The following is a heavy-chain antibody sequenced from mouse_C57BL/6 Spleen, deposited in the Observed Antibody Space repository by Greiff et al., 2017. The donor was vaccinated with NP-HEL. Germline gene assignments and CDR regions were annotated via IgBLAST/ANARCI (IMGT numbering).Heavy chain of an antibody. J-gene: IGHJ2*01. V-gene: IGHV1-15*01. D-gene: IGHD2-4*01. CDR1: GYTFTDYE. Sequence: VQLQQSGAELVRPGASVTLSCTASGYTFTDYEMHWVKQTPVHGLEWIGAIAPETGGTAYNQKLQGKAILTSDKSSSTAYMELLSLTSEDSAVYSCTRSGDYDPDYWGQGTTLTVSS. CDR3: TRSGDYDPDY. CDR2: IAPETGGT.